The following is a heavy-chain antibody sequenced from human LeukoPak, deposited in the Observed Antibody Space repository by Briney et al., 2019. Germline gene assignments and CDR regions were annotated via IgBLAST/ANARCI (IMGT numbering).Heavy chain of an antibody. Sequence: PGGSLRLSCAASGFTFSSYWMSWARQAPGKGLEWVSAISGSGGSTYYADSVKGRFTISRDNSKNTLYLQMNSLRAEDTAVYYCAKDQIRFTFGGVIASWGQGTLVTVSS. D-gene: IGHD3-16*02. V-gene: IGHV3-23*01. CDR2: ISGSGGST. CDR3: AKDQIRFTFGGVIAS. J-gene: IGHJ4*02. CDR1: GFTFSSYW.